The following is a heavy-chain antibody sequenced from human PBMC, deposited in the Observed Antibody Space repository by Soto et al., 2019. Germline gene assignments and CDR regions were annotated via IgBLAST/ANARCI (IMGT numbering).Heavy chain of an antibody. CDR2: INAGNGNT. V-gene: IGHV1-3*01. D-gene: IGHD6-19*01. CDR3: ARGRGSKAVAGPGRTYSPYYFDY. CDR1: GYTFTSYA. Sequence: QVQLVQSGAEVKKPGASVKVSCKASGYTFTSYAMHWVRQAPGQRLEWMGWINAGNGNTKYSQKFQGRVTITRDTSASTAYMELSSLRSEDTAVYYCARGRGSKAVAGPGRTYSPYYFDYWGQGTLVTVSS. J-gene: IGHJ4*02.